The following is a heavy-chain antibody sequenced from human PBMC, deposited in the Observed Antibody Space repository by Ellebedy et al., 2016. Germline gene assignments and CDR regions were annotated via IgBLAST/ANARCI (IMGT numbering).Heavy chain of an antibody. CDR3: ARGMADDGADNWFDP. D-gene: IGHD4-17*01. CDR2: MNPNSGNT. Sequence: ASVKVSXKASRYTFTSYDINWVRQATGQGLEWMGWMNPNSGNTGYAQKFQGRVTMTRNTSISTAYMELSSLRSEDTAVYYCARGMADDGADNWFDPWGQGTLVTVSS. J-gene: IGHJ5*02. CDR1: RYTFTSYD. V-gene: IGHV1-8*01.